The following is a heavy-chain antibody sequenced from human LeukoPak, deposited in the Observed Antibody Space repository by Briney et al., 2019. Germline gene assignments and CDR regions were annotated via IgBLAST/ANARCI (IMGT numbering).Heavy chain of an antibody. V-gene: IGHV3-23*01. J-gene: IGHJ6*03. CDR1: EFTISPYP. CDR3: ARDTYYGRVYSYYMDV. Sequence: GGSLTLSCAASEFTISPYPMSWVRQAPGKGLEWVSTTSVTGIDTYFADSVKGRFTISRDNSKNTVYLQMNSLRVEDTALYYCARDTYYGRVYSYYMDVWGEGTAVTVSS. D-gene: IGHD3-10*01. CDR2: TSVTGIDT.